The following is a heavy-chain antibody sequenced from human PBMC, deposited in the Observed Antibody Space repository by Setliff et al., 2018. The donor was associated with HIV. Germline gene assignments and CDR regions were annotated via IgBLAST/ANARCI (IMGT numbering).Heavy chain of an antibody. Sequence: GGSLRLSCAASGFTFSNAWMSWVRQAPGKGLEWVGRIKSKTDGGTTDYAAPVKGRFTISRDDSKNTAYLQMNSLKTEDTAVYYCSTTAGNSYGSFDYWGQGTLVTVSS. V-gene: IGHV3-15*01. CDR2: IKSKTDGGTT. CDR3: STTAGNSYGSFDY. CDR1: GFTFSNAW. D-gene: IGHD5-18*01. J-gene: IGHJ4*02.